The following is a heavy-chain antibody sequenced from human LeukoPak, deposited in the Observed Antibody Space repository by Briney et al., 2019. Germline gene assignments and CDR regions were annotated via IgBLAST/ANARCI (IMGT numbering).Heavy chain of an antibody. Sequence: PGGSLRLSCAASGFTFSSYGMHWVRQAPGKGLEWVAVIWYDGSNKYYADSVKGRFTISRDNSKNTLYLQMNSLRAEDTAVYYCAREGTTVTTHYYYYYMDVWGKGTTVTVSS. CDR3: AREGTTVTTHYYYYYMDV. CDR2: IWYDGSNK. J-gene: IGHJ6*03. CDR1: GFTFSSYG. V-gene: IGHV3-33*01. D-gene: IGHD4-17*01.